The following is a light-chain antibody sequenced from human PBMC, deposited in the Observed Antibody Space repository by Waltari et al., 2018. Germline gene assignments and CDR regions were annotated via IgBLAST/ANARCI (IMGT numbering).Light chain of an antibody. CDR2: GAS. Sequence: ELVLKQSPGTLSLSTGERATLSCRASQSVSSSHLAWYQQKPGQAPRVLIHGASNRATGIPDRFSGSGSGTDFTLTISRLEPEDFAVYYCQQYGSSPWTFGQGTKVEIK. V-gene: IGKV3-20*01. J-gene: IGKJ1*01. CDR1: QSVSSSH. CDR3: QQYGSSPWT.